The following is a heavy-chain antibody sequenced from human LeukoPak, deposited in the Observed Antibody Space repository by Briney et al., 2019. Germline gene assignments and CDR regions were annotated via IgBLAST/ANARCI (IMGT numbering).Heavy chain of an antibody. V-gene: IGHV3-30*18. CDR3: AKDHYTTTYYYDSSGYLPGDY. CDR2: ISYDGSNK. Sequence: GGSLRLSCAASGFTFSSYGMHWVRQAPGKGLEWVAVISYDGSNKYYADFVKGRFTISRDNSKNTLYLQMNSLRAEDTAVYYCAKDHYTTTYYYDSSGYLPGDYWGQGTLVTVSS. D-gene: IGHD3-22*01. J-gene: IGHJ4*02. CDR1: GFTFSSYG.